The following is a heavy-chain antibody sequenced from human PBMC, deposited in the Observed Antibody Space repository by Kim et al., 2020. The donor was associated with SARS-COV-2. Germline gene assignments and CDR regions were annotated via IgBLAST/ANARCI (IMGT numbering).Heavy chain of an antibody. CDR2: INHSGST. V-gene: IGHV4-34*01. J-gene: IGHJ4*02. D-gene: IGHD5-12*01. Sequence: SETLSLTCAVYGGSFSGYYRSWIRQPPGKGLEWIGEINHSGSTNYNPSLNSRVTISVDTSKNQFSLNLSSVTAADTAVYYCARVARRDGYQKVYWGQGTLFTLSS. CDR3: ARVARRDGYQKVY. CDR1: GGSFSGYY.